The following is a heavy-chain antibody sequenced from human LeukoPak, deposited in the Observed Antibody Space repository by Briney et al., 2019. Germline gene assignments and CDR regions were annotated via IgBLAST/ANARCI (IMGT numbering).Heavy chain of an antibody. V-gene: IGHV3-53*01. Sequence: GGSLRLSCAASGFSVSTDHMSWVRQAPGKGLEWVSVIYNDGSTYYADTVKGRFIISRDNSKNTVDLLVNSLRAEDTAVYYCARVWELSYDYWGQGTLVTVSS. D-gene: IGHD1-26*01. CDR2: IYNDGST. CDR1: GFSVSTDH. CDR3: ARVWELSYDY. J-gene: IGHJ4*02.